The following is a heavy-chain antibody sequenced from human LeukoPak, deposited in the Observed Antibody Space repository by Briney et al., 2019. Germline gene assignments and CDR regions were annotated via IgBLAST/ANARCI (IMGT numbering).Heavy chain of an antibody. Sequence: GGSLRLSCAASGFDFSSNWMHWARHAPGQGRVWVSRIKGDGISTNYADSVKGRFTISRDIAKNTLYLQMNSLRAEDTGVYYCAKDHYWSIDYWGRGTLVTVSS. J-gene: IGHJ4*02. V-gene: IGHV3-74*01. CDR2: IKGDGIST. CDR3: AKDHYWSIDY. D-gene: IGHD3-3*01. CDR1: GFDFSSNW.